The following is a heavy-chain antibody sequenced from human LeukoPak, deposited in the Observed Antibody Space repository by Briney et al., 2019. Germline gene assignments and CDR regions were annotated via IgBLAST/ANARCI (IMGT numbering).Heavy chain of an antibody. D-gene: IGHD1-7*01. Sequence: GASVKASCTASGATFSTYDVNWVRQAPGQGLEWMGWVNPKSGHTAYTQKFQGRVTMTSDTSTAFLELSSLRFEDTAVYFCARGVVGGTTVGPWGQGTLVTVSS. J-gene: IGHJ5*02. CDR1: GATFSTYD. CDR3: ARGVVGGTTVGP. V-gene: IGHV1-8*01. CDR2: VNPKSGHT.